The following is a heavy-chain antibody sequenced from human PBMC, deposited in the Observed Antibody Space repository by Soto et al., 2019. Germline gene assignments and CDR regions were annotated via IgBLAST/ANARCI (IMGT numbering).Heavy chain of an antibody. V-gene: IGHV5-51*01. CDR3: ARHDASTYSNSNYYYYGMDV. J-gene: IGHJ6*04. CDR2: IYPGDSDT. D-gene: IGHD4-4*01. CDR1: GYSFTSYW. Sequence: LGESLKISCKGSGYSFTSYWIGWVRQMPGKGLEWMGIIYPGDSDTRYSPSFQGQVTISADKSISTAYLQWSSLKASDTAMYYCARHDASTYSNSNYYYYGMDVWGKGTTVTVSS.